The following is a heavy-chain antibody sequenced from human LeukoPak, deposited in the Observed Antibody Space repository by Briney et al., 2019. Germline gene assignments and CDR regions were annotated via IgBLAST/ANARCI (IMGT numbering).Heavy chain of an antibody. CDR2: ISSSGRTI. V-gene: IGHV3-48*03. CDR3: ARDLFGALDY. D-gene: IGHD3-10*01. Sequence: GGSLRLSCAASGFIFGSFEMNWVRQAPGKGLEWVSYISSSGRTIHYADSVKGRSTISRDNAKNSLFLQMNRLRAEDTAVYYCARDLFGALDYWGQGALVTGSS. J-gene: IGHJ4*02. CDR1: GFIFGSFE.